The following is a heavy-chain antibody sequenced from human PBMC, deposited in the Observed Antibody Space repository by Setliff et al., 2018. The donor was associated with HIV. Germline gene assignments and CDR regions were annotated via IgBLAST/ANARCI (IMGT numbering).Heavy chain of an antibody. CDR2: INHSGST. Sequence: SETLSLTCAVYGGSFRGSYWSWIRQPPGKGLEWIGEINHSGSTNYNPYLKSRVTISVDTYKNKFSLKVNSVTAADTAVYYCASCIFGDYARYFDLWGRGTLVTVSS. CDR3: ASCIFGDYARYFDL. CDR1: GGSFRGSY. V-gene: IGHV4-34*01. J-gene: IGHJ2*01. D-gene: IGHD4-17*01.